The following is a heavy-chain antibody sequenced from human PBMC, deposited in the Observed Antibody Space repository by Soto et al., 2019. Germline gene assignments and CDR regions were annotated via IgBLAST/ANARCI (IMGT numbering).Heavy chain of an antibody. D-gene: IGHD3-22*01. V-gene: IGHV1-3*01. J-gene: IGHJ5*02. CDR3: ARALRYYDSSGYYP. CDR1: GYTFTSYA. Sequence: ASVKVSCKASGYTFTSYAMHWVRQAPGQRLEWMGWINAGNGNTKYSQKFQGRVTITRDTSASTAYMELSSLRSGDTAVYYCARALRYYDSSGYYPWGQGTLVTVSS. CDR2: INAGNGNT.